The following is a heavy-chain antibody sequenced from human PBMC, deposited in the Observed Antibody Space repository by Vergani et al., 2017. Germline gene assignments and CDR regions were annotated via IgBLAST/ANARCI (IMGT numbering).Heavy chain of an antibody. D-gene: IGHD2-2*01. V-gene: IGHV4-39*01. CDR1: GASIRSSNYY. J-gene: IGHJ4*02. Sequence: QLQLQESGPGLVKPSATLSLTCSVSGASIRSSNYYWGWIRQPPGKGLEWIASIYYSGSTYYNPSLKSRVTISVDTSKNQFSLKLSSVTAADTAVYYCARGRRSTSWGQGTLVTVSS. CDR3: ARGRRSTS. CDR2: IYYSGST.